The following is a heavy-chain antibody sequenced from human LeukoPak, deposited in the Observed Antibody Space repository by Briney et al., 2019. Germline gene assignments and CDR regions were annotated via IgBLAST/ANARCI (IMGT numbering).Heavy chain of an antibody. J-gene: IGHJ3*01. Sequence: GGSLRLSCAASGFTFSTHWMSWVRQAPGKGLEWVAKIKEDGSEKYYVDSVKGRFTISRDNAKNSLSLQMHSLRDEDTALYYCVRDQRYCTSASCRGDAFDVWGQGSMVSVSS. CDR1: GFTFSTHW. CDR2: IKEDGSEK. D-gene: IGHD2-2*01. CDR3: VRDQRYCTSASCRGDAFDV. V-gene: IGHV3-7*01.